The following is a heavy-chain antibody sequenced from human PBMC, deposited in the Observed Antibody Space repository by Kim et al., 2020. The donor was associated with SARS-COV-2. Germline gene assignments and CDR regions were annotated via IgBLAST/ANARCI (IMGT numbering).Heavy chain of an antibody. Sequence: ASVKVSCKVSGYTLTELSMHWVRQAPGKGLEWMGGFDPEDGETIYAQKFQGRATMTEDTSTDTAYMELSSLRSEDTAVYYCATQTVAGARGAFDIWGQGTMVTVSS. J-gene: IGHJ3*02. V-gene: IGHV1-24*01. D-gene: IGHD6-19*01. CDR2: FDPEDGET. CDR3: ATQTVAGARGAFDI. CDR1: GYTLTELS.